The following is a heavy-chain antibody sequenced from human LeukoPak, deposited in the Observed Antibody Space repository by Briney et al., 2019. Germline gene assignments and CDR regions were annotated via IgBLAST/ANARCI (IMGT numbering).Heavy chain of an antibody. V-gene: IGHV3-23*01. Sequence: GGSLRLSCAASGFTFSSYAMSWVRQAPGKGLEWVSAISGSGGSTYYADSVKGRFTISRDNSKNTRYLQMNSLRAEDTAVYYCAKDRALLRCFDWLFNYWGQGTLVTVSS. CDR2: ISGSGGST. D-gene: IGHD3-9*01. CDR3: AKDRALLRCFDWLFNY. J-gene: IGHJ4*02. CDR1: GFTFSSYA.